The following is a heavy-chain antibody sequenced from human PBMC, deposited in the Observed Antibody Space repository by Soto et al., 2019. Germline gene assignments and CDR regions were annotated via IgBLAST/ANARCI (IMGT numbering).Heavy chain of an antibody. D-gene: IGHD3-16*01. V-gene: IGHV3-33*01. CDR2: IWYDGSNK. CDR3: ARDNTIGGRYFDY. Sequence: QVQLVESGGGVVQPGRSLRLPCAASGFTFSSYGMHWVRQAPGKGLEWVAVIWYDGSNKYYADSVKGRFTISRDNSKNTLYLQMNSLRAEDTAVYYCARDNTIGGRYFDYWGQGTLVTVSS. J-gene: IGHJ4*02. CDR1: GFTFSSYG.